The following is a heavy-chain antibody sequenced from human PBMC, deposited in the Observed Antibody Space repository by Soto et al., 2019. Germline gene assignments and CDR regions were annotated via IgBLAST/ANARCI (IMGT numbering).Heavy chain of an antibody. J-gene: IGHJ4*02. Sequence: GGSLRLSCAASGFTFSSYWMHWVRQAPGKGLVWVSRMNSDGSSTNYADSVKGRFTISRDNAKNTLYLQMNSLRAEDTAVYYCASSSSGRVDYWGQGTLVTVSS. CDR1: GFTFSSYW. CDR2: MNSDGSST. D-gene: IGHD6-19*01. CDR3: ASSSSGRVDY. V-gene: IGHV3-74*01.